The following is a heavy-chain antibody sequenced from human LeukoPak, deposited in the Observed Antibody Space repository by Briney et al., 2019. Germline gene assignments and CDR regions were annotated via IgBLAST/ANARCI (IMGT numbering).Heavy chain of an antibody. CDR3: ARGAYKSGYSYGPALRFFDY. CDR2: INYSGST. J-gene: IGHJ4*02. D-gene: IGHD5-18*01. CDR1: GGSFSGYY. Sequence: PSETLSLTCAVYGGSFSGYYWSWIRQPPGKGLEWIGEINYSGSTKYNPSLKSRVTISVHTSKNQFSLKLSSVTAADTAVYYCARGAYKSGYSYGPALRFFDYWGQGTLVTVSS. V-gene: IGHV4-34*01.